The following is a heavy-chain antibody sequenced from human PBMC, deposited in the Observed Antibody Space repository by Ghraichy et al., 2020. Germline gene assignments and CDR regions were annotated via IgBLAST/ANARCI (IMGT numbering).Heavy chain of an antibody. D-gene: IGHD7-27*01. V-gene: IGHV3-53*01. CDR1: GFTVSSNY. CDR2: IYSGGST. Sequence: GGSLRLSCAASGFTVSSNYMSWVRQAPGKGLEWVSVIYSGGSTYYADSVKGRFTISRDNSKNTLYLQMNSLRAEDTAVYYCATTNVLLGWFDPWGQGTLVTVSS. J-gene: IGHJ5*02. CDR3: ATTNVLLGWFDP.